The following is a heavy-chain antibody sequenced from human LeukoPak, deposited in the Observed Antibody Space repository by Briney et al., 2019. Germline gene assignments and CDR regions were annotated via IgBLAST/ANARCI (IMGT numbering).Heavy chain of an antibody. CDR2: IGSSSSYI. CDR1: GFTFSSYS. CDR3: ARDRAFDI. Sequence: GRSLRLSCAASGFTFSSYSMNWVRQAPGKGLEWVSSIGSSSSYIHYADSMKGRFTISRDNAKNSLYLQMNSLRAEDTAVYYCARDRAFDIWGQGTMVTVSS. V-gene: IGHV3-21*01. J-gene: IGHJ3*02.